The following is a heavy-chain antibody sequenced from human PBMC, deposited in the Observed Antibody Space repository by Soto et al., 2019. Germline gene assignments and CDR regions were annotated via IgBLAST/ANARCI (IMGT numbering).Heavy chain of an antibody. Sequence: RWSLRLSCAASVFTFSSYAMHWVRQAPGKGLEWVAVISYDGSNKYYADSVKGRFTISRDNSKNTLYLQMNSLRAEDTAVYYCARDRRFSSSSYNWFDPWGQGTLVTVSS. J-gene: IGHJ5*02. CDR2: ISYDGSNK. CDR3: ARDRRFSSSSYNWFDP. CDR1: VFTFSSYA. D-gene: IGHD6-6*01. V-gene: IGHV3-30-3*01.